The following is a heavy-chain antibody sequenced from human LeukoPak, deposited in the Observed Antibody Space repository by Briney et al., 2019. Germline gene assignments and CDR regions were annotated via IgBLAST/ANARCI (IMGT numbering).Heavy chain of an antibody. CDR2: MNANTGNT. Sequence: ASVKVSCKASGYSFTSNDINWVRQATGQGLEWMGWMNANTGNTGYAQKFQGRVTITRNTSTSTVYMELSSLRSEDTAVYYCARDFCSTSCNLGYWGQGTLVTVSS. D-gene: IGHD2-2*01. CDR3: ARDFCSTSCNLGY. V-gene: IGHV1-8*01. J-gene: IGHJ4*02. CDR1: GYSFTSND.